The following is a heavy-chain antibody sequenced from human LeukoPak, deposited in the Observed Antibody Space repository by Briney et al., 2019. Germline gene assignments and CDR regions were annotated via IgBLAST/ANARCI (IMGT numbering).Heavy chain of an antibody. V-gene: IGHV1-46*01. Sequence: ASVKVSCKASGGTFISYAISWVRQAPGQGLEWMGIINPSGGSTSYAQKFQGRVTMTRDTSTSTVYMELSSLRSEDTAVYYCAREPPGDGMDVWGQGTTVTVSS. CDR3: AREPPGDGMDV. D-gene: IGHD3-10*01. CDR1: GGTFISYA. J-gene: IGHJ6*02. CDR2: INPSGGST.